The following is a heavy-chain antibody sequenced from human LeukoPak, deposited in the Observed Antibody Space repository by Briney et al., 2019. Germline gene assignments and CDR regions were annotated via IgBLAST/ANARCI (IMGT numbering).Heavy chain of an antibody. V-gene: IGHV4-34*01. J-gene: IGHJ5*02. CDR3: AREGCSSTSCPTLYNWFDP. CDR2: INHSGST. D-gene: IGHD2-2*01. CDR1: GGSFSGYY. Sequence: SETLSLTCAVYGGSFSGYYWSWIRQPPGKGLEWIGEINHSGSTNYNPSLKSRVTISVDTSKNQFSLKLSSVTAADTAVYYCAREGCSSTSCPTLYNWFDPWGQGTLVTVSS.